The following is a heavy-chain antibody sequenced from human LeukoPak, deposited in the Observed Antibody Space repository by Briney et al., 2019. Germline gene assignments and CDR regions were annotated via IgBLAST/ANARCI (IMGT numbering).Heavy chain of an antibody. CDR1: GGTFSSYA. V-gene: IGHV1-69*06. D-gene: IGHD3-22*01. CDR2: IIPIFGTA. J-gene: IGHJ4*02. Sequence: SVKVSCKASGGTFSSYAISWVRQAPGQGLEWMGGIIPIFGTANYAQKFRGRVTITADKSTRTAYMELSSLRSEDTAVYYCARDLNYYDSSGYYYDYWGQGTLVTVSS. CDR3: ARDLNYYDSSGYYYDY.